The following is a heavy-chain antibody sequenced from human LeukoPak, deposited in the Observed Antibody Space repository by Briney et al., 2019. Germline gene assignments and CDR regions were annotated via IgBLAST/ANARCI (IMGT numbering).Heavy chain of an antibody. CDR1: GGTFTTYA. CDR3: ARPSLDCSGTICYSC. D-gene: IGHD2-2*01. Sequence: SVRVSSTASGGTFTTYAISSVRQAPGQGLEWMGRIIPILGIANYAQKFQGRVTITADKSTSTAYMELSSLRSEDTAVYYCARPSLDCSGTICYSCWGQGTLVTVST. J-gene: IGHJ4*02. V-gene: IGHV1-69*10. CDR2: IIPILGIA.